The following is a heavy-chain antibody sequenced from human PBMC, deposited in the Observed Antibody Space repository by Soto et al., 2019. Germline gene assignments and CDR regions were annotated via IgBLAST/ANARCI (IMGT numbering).Heavy chain of an antibody. CDR1: AFTFSSYA. Sequence: EVQLLESGGGLVQPGGSLRLSCAGSAFTFSSYAMSWVRQAPGKGLEWVSAISGSGGSTYYADSVKGRFTISRDNSKNTLYLQMNSLRAEDTAVYYCAKDHAYSSSWLSSHNWFDPWGQGTLVTVSS. CDR2: ISGSGGST. V-gene: IGHV3-23*01. J-gene: IGHJ5*02. CDR3: AKDHAYSSSWLSSHNWFDP. D-gene: IGHD6-13*01.